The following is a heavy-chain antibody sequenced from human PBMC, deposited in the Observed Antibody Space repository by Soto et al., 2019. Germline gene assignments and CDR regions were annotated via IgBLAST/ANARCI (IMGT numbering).Heavy chain of an antibody. V-gene: IGHV1-69*06. CDR1: GGTFSSYS. J-gene: IGHJ4*02. D-gene: IGHD1-26*01. CDR2: IIPIFGTA. CDR3: PRDGGRNSGGIDY. Sequence: QVQLVQSGAEVKKPGSSVKVSCKASGGTFSSYSINWVRQAPGQGLEWMGEIIPIFGTANYAQKFQGRVPITAAKPTRTAYMELSSLRPEDTAVFSGPRDGGRNSGGIDYWGQGTLVTVSS.